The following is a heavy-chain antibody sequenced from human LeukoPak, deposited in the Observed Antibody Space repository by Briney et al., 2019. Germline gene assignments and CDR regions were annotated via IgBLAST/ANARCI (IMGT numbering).Heavy chain of an antibody. Sequence: SETLSLTCTVSGYSISSGYYWGWIRQPPGKGLEWVGSIHHSGTTYYNPSLKSRVTISLATSKNQFSLKLSSVTAADTAVYYCACLTTADAFDIWGQGTMVTVSS. V-gene: IGHV4-38-2*02. D-gene: IGHD3-22*01. CDR2: IHHSGTT. J-gene: IGHJ3*02. CDR1: GYSISSGYY. CDR3: ACLTTADAFDI.